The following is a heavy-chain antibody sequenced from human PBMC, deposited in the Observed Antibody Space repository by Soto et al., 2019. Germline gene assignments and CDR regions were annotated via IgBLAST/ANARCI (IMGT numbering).Heavy chain of an antibody. V-gene: IGHV3-30*18. CDR1: GFTFSSYG. CDR2: ISYDGSNK. CDR3: AKSYDSSGVDAFDI. D-gene: IGHD3-22*01. Sequence: QVQLVESGGGVVQPGRSLRLSCAASGFTFSSYGRHWVRQAPGKGLEWVAVISYDGSNKYYADSVKGRFIISRDNSKNTLYLQMNSLRAEDTAVYYCAKSYDSSGVDAFDIWGQGTMVTVSS. J-gene: IGHJ3*02.